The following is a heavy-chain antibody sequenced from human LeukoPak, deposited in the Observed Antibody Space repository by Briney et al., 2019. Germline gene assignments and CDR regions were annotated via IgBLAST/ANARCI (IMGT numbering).Heavy chain of an antibody. Sequence: PSETLSLTCTVSGGSISSGGYYWHWIRQHPGKGLEWIGYIYYSGSTYYNPSLKSRVTISVDTSKNQFSLKLSSVTAADTAVYYCARDSGWYGYCFDYWGQGTLVTVSS. CDR1: GGSISSGGYY. CDR2: IYYSGST. V-gene: IGHV4-31*03. CDR3: ARDSGWYGYCFDY. J-gene: IGHJ4*02. D-gene: IGHD6-19*01.